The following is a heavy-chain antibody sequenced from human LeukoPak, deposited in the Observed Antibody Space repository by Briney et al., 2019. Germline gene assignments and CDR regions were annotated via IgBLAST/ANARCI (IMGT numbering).Heavy chain of an antibody. V-gene: IGHV1-69*04. CDR3: ARGQSQLLEYLHTAFDI. CDR1: GGTFSSYA. CDR2: IIPILGIA. D-gene: IGHD2-2*01. Sequence: GASVKVSCKATGGTFSSYAISWVRQAPGQGLEWMGRIIPILGIANYAQKFQGRVTITADKSTSTAYMELSSLRSEDTAVYYCARGQSQLLEYLHTAFDIWGQGTMVTVSS. J-gene: IGHJ3*02.